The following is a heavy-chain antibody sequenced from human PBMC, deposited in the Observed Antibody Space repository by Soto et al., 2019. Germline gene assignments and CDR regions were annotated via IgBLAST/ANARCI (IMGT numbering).Heavy chain of an antibody. V-gene: IGHV1-18*01. CDR2: ISPNSGNI. D-gene: IGHD3-10*01. CDR3: ARSPAYYSGSGPYLTWFDP. CDR1: GYTFTRNG. Sequence: QVHLVQSGAEVKKPGASVNVSCKTSGYTFTRNGISWVRQAPGQGLEWMGWISPNSGNIKYAQKLQGRVIMTTDTSTSTAYMELRSLRSDDTAVYYCARSPAYYSGSGPYLTWFDPWGLGTLVTVSS. J-gene: IGHJ5*02.